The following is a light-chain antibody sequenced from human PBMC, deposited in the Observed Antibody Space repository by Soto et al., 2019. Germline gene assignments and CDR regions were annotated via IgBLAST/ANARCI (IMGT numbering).Light chain of an antibody. CDR1: SSDVGGYNY. CDR3: NSYAGSPYV. V-gene: IGLV2-8*01. J-gene: IGLJ1*01. CDR2: EVN. Sequence: QSALTQPPSASGSPGQSVTISCTGTSSDVGGYNYVSWYQQHPGKAPKLMIYEVNKRPSGVPDRFSCSKSGNTASLTVSGLQDEDEADYYCNSYAGSPYVFGTGTKVTVL.